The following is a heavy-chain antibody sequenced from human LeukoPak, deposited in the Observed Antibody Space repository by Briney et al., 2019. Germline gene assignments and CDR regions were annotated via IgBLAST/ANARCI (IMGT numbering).Heavy chain of an antibody. J-gene: IGHJ4*02. D-gene: IGHD6-13*01. CDR2: IYSDGST. CDR3: ARDLAAGGTYPHY. Sequence: GGSLRLSCAASGFTVSSNYMSWVRQAAWKGPEWVSVIYSDGSTYYADSVKGRFTISRDTSKNTLYLQMNSLRTEDTAVYYCARDLAAGGTYPHYWGQGTLVSVSS. V-gene: IGHV3-53*01. CDR1: GFTVSSNY.